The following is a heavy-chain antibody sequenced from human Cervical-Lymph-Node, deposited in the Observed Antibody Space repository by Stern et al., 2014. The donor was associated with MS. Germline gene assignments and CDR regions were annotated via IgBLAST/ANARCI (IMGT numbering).Heavy chain of an antibody. CDR2: IIPIFGTT. V-gene: IGHV1-69*01. Sequence: VQLVESGAEVKKPGSSVKVSCKTSGGTFNNSAISWVRQAPGQGLEWMGGIIPIFGTTNYAQQFRGRVTITADESTSTAYMELSSLRSNDTAIYYCARSTLSPHWFDPWGQGTLLTVSS. D-gene: IGHD2-2*01. CDR3: ARSTLSPHWFDP. CDR1: GGTFNNSA. J-gene: IGHJ5*02.